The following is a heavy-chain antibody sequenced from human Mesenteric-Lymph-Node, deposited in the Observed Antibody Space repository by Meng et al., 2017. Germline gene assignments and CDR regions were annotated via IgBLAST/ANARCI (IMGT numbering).Heavy chain of an antibody. J-gene: IGHJ4*02. D-gene: IGHD6-19*01. Sequence: SETLSLTCAVSGYSISSGYYWGWIRQPPGKGLGWIWSIYQSGSTYYNPSVKSRVTISVDTSKNQFSLKLSSVTAADTAVYYCARDIAVAGTWDYWGQGTLVTVSS. CDR3: ARDIAVAGTWDY. V-gene: IGHV4-38-2*02. CDR2: IYQSGST. CDR1: GYSISSGYY.